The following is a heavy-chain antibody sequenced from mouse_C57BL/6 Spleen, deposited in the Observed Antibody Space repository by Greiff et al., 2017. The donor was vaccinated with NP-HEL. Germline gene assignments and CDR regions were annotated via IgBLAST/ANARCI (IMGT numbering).Heavy chain of an antibody. CDR2: ISSGSSTI. Sequence: DVKLVESGGGLVKPGGSLKLSCAASGFTFSDYGMHWVRQAPEKGLEWVAYISSGSSTIYYADTVKGRFTISRDNAKNTLFLQMTSLRSEDTAMYYCAGYGSSPFAYWGQGTLVTVSA. D-gene: IGHD1-1*01. J-gene: IGHJ3*01. CDR3: AGYGSSPFAY. V-gene: IGHV5-17*01. CDR1: GFTFSDYG.